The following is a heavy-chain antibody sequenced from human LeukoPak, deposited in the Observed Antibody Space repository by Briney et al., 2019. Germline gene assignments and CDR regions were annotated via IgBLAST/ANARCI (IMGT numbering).Heavy chain of an antibody. CDR1: GFTVSSNY. D-gene: IGHD2-15*01. CDR3: ARDRYCSGGSCLNWFDP. J-gene: IGHJ5*02. V-gene: IGHV3-53*01. Sequence: SGGSLRLSCAASGFTVSSNYMSWVRQAPGEGLEWVSVIYSGGSTYYADSVKGRFTISRDNSKNTLYLQMNSLRAEDTAVYYCARDRYCSGGSCLNWFDPWGQGTLVTVSS. CDR2: IYSGGST.